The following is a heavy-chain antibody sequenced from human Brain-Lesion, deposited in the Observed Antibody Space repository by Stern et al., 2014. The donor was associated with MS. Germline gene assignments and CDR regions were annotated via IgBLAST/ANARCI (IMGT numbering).Heavy chain of an antibody. CDR2: IYYIGST. CDR1: GDSISSGDNY. D-gene: IGHD3-22*01. J-gene: IGHJ4*02. CDR3: ARGESSRYYYYFDD. V-gene: IGHV4-30-4*01. Sequence: VQLEESGPGLVKPSQTLSLTCNASGDSISSGDNYWSWIRPSPGQGLEWIGYIYYIGSTFYNPSLKSRVSISVDTSQNQFSLSLSSVTAADTAVYYCARGESSRYYYYFDDWGQGTLVTVSS.